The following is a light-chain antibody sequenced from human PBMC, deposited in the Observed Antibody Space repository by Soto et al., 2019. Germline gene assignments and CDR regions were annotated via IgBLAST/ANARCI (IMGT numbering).Light chain of an antibody. CDR2: AVF. V-gene: IGKV1-39*01. CDR1: QNISTY. Sequence: IQMTQSPSSLSASVGDTVTITCRASQNISTYLNWYQQKVGEGPKLLIFAVFNLQSGVPSRFAGSGSGRDFTLTLTSLQPEDVATYYCQQSHARPRTFGQGTKVEVK. J-gene: IGKJ1*01. CDR3: QQSHARPRT.